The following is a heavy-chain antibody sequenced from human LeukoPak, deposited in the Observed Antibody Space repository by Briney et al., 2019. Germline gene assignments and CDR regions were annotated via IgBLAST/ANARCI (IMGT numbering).Heavy chain of an antibody. V-gene: IGHV3-48*03. CDR2: ISSSGSTI. D-gene: IGHD3-16*02. J-gene: IGHJ4*02. Sequence: GGSLRLSCAASGFTFSSYEMNWVRQAPGKGLEWVSYISSSGSTIYYADSVKGRFTISRDNAKNSLYLQMNSLRAEDTAVYYCARAKYDYVWGSYRYGQEEYYFDYWGQGTLVTVSS. CDR1: GFTFSSYE. CDR3: ARAKYDYVWGSYRYGQEEYYFDY.